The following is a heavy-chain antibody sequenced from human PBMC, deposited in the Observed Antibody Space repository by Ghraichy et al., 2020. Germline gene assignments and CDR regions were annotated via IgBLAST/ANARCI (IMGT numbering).Heavy chain of an antibody. J-gene: IGHJ3*02. CDR1: GGSISSSSYY. D-gene: IGHD7-27*01. CDR3: ASLTGDLLNDAFDI. V-gene: IGHV4-39*01. CDR2: IYYSGST. Sequence: SQTLSLTCTVSGGSISSSSYYWGWIRQPPGKGLEWIGSIYYSGSTYYNPSLKSRVTISVDTSKNQFSLKLSSVTAADTAVYYCASLTGDLLNDAFDIWGQGTMVTVSS.